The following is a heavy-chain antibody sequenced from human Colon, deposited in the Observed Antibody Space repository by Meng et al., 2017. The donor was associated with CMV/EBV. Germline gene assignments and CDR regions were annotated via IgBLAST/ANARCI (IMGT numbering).Heavy chain of an antibody. D-gene: IGHD2-2*01. CDR3: ATDIVAVPGLYFHFGLDV. CDR2: INPNSGDT. CDR1: GYTFTGYH. J-gene: IGHJ6*02. Sequence: ASVKVSCKSSGYTFTGYHMHWVRQAPGQGLEWMGWINPNSGDTYCTQKFQGRVTVTRDTSISTAYMVLSRLRSDDTAIYYCATDIVAVPGLYFHFGLDVWGQGTTVTVSS. V-gene: IGHV1-2*02.